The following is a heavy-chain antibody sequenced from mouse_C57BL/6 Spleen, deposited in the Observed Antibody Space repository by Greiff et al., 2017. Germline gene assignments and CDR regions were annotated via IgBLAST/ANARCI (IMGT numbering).Heavy chain of an antibody. J-gene: IGHJ4*01. CDR2: IDPSDSYT. CDR3: AREKGSMDY. CDR1: GYTFTSYW. V-gene: IGHV1-69*01. Sequence: QVQLQQPGAELVMPGASVKLSCKASGYTFTSYWMHWVKQRPGQGLEWIGEIDPSDSYTNYNQKFKGKSTLTVDKSSSTAYMQLSSLTSEDSAVYYCAREKGSMDYWGQGTSVTVSS.